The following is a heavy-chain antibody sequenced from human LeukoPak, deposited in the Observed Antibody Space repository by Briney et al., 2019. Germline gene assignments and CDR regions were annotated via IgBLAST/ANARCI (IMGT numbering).Heavy chain of an antibody. D-gene: IGHD2-2*01. CDR3: ARFATRDFDF. CDR2: INYSGSS. CDR1: GGSINSYY. Sequence: PSETLSLTCTVSGGSINSYYWTWIRQPPGKGLEWIGYINYSGSSHYNPTLKSRVTLSVDTSKIQFSLKLTSVTAADTAVYYCARFATRDFDFWGQGSLVAVSS. J-gene: IGHJ4*02. V-gene: IGHV4-59*12.